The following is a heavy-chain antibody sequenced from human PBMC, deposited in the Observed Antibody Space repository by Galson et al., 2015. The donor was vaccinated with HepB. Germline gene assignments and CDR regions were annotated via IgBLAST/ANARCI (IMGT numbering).Heavy chain of an antibody. J-gene: IGHJ6*02. CDR1: GFTFSGSA. CDR2: IRSKANSYAT. CDR3: TSEWYYYGSGSRDGDNYGMDV. Sequence: LRLSCAASGFTFSGSAMHWVRQASGKGLEWVGRIRSKANSYATAYAASVKGRFTISRDDSKNTAYLQMNSLKTEDTAVYYCTSEWYYYGSGSRDGDNYGMDVWGQGTTVTVSS. D-gene: IGHD3-10*01. V-gene: IGHV3-73*01.